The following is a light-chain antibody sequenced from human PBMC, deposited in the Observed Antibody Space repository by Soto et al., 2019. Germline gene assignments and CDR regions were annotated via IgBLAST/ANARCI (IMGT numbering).Light chain of an antibody. Sequence: QSVLTQPPSVSGAPGQRVTISCTGSSSNIGAGYDVYWYQQLPGTAPKLRIYHNTNRPSGVPDRFSGSKSGTSASLAITGLQAEDEADFYCKAYDNSLSGWVFGGGTKLTVL. CDR3: KAYDNSLSGWV. CDR2: HNT. V-gene: IGLV1-40*01. CDR1: SSNIGAGYD. J-gene: IGLJ3*02.